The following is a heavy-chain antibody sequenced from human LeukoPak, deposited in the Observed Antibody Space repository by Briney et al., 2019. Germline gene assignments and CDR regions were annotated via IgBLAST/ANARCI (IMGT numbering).Heavy chain of an antibody. CDR2: IYYSGST. J-gene: IGHJ5*02. CDR1: GGSISSSSYY. V-gene: IGHV4-39*07. CDR3: ARRGLVIGYNWFDP. D-gene: IGHD3/OR15-3a*01. Sequence: PSETLSLTCTVSGGSISSSSYYWGWIRQPPGKGLEWIGSIYYSGSTYYNPSLKSRVTISIDTSKSQFSLKLSSVTAADTAVYYCARRGLVIGYNWFDPWGQGTLVTVSS.